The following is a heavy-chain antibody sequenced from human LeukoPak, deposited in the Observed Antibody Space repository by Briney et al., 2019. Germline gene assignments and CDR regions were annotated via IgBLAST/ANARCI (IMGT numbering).Heavy chain of an antibody. CDR1: GGSISSSSYY. J-gene: IGHJ3*02. Sequence: KASETLSLTCTVSGGSISSSSYYWGWIRQPPGKGLEWIGSIYYSGSTYYNPSLKSRVTISVDTSKNQFSLKLSSVTAADTAVCYCARPAIRGSRTAFDIWGQGTMVTVSS. CDR3: ARPAIRGSRTAFDI. D-gene: IGHD1-26*01. CDR2: IYYSGST. V-gene: IGHV4-39*01.